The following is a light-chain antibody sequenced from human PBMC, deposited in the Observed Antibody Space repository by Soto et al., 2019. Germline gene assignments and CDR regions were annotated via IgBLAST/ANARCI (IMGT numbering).Light chain of an antibody. V-gene: IGKV1-39*01. CDR3: PQRSSTLT. CDR1: QNINTY. Sequence: DMQLTQSPSSLSASVGDRVTITCRASQNINTYLNWYQHKPGKAPKLLIYGAFTLECGVPSRFSGSSSGTDFTLSIANIQPEDSAIYYCPQRSSTLTFGCGTKMDIK. CDR2: GAF. J-gene: IGKJ4*01.